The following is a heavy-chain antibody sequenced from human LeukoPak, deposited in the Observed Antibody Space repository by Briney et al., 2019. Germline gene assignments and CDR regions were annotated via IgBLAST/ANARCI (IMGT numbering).Heavy chain of an antibody. J-gene: IGHJ6*03. CDR3: ARVGFSKFYHHMDV. D-gene: IGHD4-11*01. Sequence: ASVKVSCRASGYTLTSYGINWVRQAPGQGLEWLGWISAYTCDTKYAQNLQGRVNMTTDTSTSTAYMELKSLRSDDTAVYYCARVGFSKFYHHMDVWGKGTTVTVSS. V-gene: IGHV1-18*01. CDR1: GYTLTSYG. CDR2: ISAYTCDT.